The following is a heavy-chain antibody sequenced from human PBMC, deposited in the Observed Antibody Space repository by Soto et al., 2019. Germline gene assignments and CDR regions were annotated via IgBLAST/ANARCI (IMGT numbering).Heavy chain of an antibody. CDR3: ARDMGAWGSGSYYGAFDI. D-gene: IGHD1-26*01. J-gene: IGHJ3*02. V-gene: IGHV1-69*13. CDR2: IIPIFGTA. Sequence: ASVKVSCKASGGTFSSYAISWVRQAPGQGLEWMGGIIPIFGTANYAQKFQGRVTITADESTSTAYMELSSLRSEDTAVYYCARDMGAWGSGSYYGAFDIWGQGTMVTVSS. CDR1: GGTFSSYA.